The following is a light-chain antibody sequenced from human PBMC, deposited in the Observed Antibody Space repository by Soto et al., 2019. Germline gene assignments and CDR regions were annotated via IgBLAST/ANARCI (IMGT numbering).Light chain of an antibody. CDR3: HQYYKWPPT. Sequence: DIQMTQSPSSLSASVGDRVTITCRASQSISSYLDWYQQKPGKAPKLLIYAASSLQSGVPSRFSGSGSGTDFTLTISSLLSEDFAVYYCHQYYKWPPTFGGGTKVDIK. CDR1: QSISSY. CDR2: AAS. J-gene: IGKJ4*01. V-gene: IGKV1-39*01.